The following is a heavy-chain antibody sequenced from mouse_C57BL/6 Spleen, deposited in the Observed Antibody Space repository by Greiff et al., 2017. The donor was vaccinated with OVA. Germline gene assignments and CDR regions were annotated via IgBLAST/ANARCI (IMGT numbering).Heavy chain of an antibody. D-gene: IGHD3-2*02. CDR3: ARETAQATYFDY. V-gene: IGHV1-39*01. Sequence: EVKLVESGPELVKPGASVKISCKASGYSFTDYNMNWVKQSNGKSLEWIGVINPNYGTTSYNQKFKGKATLTVDQSSSTAYMQLNSLTSEDSAGYYCARETAQATYFDYWGQGTTLTVSS. CDR2: INPNYGTT. J-gene: IGHJ2*01. CDR1: GYSFTDYN.